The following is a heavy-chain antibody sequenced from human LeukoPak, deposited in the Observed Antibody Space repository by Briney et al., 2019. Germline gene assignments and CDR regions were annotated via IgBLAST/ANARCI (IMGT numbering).Heavy chain of an antibody. D-gene: IGHD5-12*01. CDR2: IIPIFGTA. J-gene: IGHJ4*02. CDR1: GGTFSRYA. CDR3: ARDLSGYDSGGYYFDY. Sequence: ASVKVSCKASGGTFSRYAISWVRQAPGQGLEWMGGIIPIFGTANYAQKFQGRVTITTDESTSTAYMELSSLRSEDTAVYYCARDLSGYDSGGYYFDYWGQGTLVTVSS. V-gene: IGHV1-69*05.